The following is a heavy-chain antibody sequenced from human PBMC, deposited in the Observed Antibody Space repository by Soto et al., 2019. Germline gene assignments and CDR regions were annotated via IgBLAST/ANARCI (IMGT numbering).Heavy chain of an antibody. CDR2: IYSGGST. D-gene: IGHD2-15*01. Sequence: GGSLRLSCAASGFTVSSNYMSWVRQAPGKGLEWVSVIYSGGSTYYADSVKGRFTISRHNSKNTLYLQMNSLRAEDTAVYYCARLVAAHHYHLAVWGKGTTVTVSS. CDR3: ARLVAAHHYHLAV. J-gene: IGHJ6*03. CDR1: GFTVSSNY. V-gene: IGHV3-53*04.